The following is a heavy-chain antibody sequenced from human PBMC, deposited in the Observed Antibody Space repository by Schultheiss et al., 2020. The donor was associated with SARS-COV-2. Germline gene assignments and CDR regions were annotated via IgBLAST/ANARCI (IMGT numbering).Heavy chain of an antibody. J-gene: IGHJ6*02. CDR2: IDGSSRT. D-gene: IGHD2-2*01. CDR1: GFTFSSYV. V-gene: IGHV3-23*05. CDR3: TRQSLYCSSTSCPRIDYGMDV. Sequence: GGSLRLSCAASGFTFSSYVMRWVRQAPGKGLEWVASIDGSSRTSYADSVKGRFTISRDNSKNTAYLQMNSLKTEDTAVYYCTRQSLYCSSTSCPRIDYGMDVWGQGTTVTVSS.